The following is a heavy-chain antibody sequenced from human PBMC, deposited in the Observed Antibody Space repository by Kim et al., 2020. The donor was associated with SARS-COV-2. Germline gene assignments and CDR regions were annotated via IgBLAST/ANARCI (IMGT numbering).Heavy chain of an antibody. D-gene: IGHD6-19*01. CDR2: ISYDGSNK. Sequence: GGSLRLSCAASGFTFSNFPMHWVRQTPGKGLEWAAFISYDGSNKHYADSAKGRFTISRDNSKNTVYLEMNSLRAEDTALYYCARAPAGHFDYWGQGTLGT. CDR3: ARAPAGHFDY. J-gene: IGHJ4*02. CDR1: GFTFSNFP. V-gene: IGHV3-30*04.